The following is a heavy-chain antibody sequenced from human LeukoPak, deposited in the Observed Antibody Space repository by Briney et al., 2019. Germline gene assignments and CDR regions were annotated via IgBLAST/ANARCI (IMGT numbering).Heavy chain of an antibody. CDR3: ARVTRDGYNYFDY. V-gene: IGHV4-59*01. CDR2: TYYSGST. Sequence: PSETLSLTCTVSGGSIISYYWSWIRQPPGKGLEWIGYTYYSGSTNYNPSLKNRVTISLDTSKNQFSLKLSSVTAADTAVYYCARVTRDGYNYFDYWGQGTLVTVSS. J-gene: IGHJ4*02. D-gene: IGHD5-24*01. CDR1: GGSIISYY.